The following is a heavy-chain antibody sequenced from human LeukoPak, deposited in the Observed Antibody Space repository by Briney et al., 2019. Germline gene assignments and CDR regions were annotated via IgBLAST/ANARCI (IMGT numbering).Heavy chain of an antibody. J-gene: IGHJ5*02. V-gene: IGHV5-51*01. CDR3: ARLWNRWFDP. CDR1: GYSFTTYW. D-gene: IGHD1-1*01. Sequence: GESLKISCKGSGYSFTTYWIGWVRQMPGKGLEGMGIIYPGDTDARYSPSFQGQVAISADKSISTAYLQWSSLKASDSAIYYCARLWNRWFDPWGQGTLVTVSS. CDR2: IYPGDTDA.